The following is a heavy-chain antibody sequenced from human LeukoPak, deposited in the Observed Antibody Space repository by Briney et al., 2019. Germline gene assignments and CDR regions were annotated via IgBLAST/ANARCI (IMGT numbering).Heavy chain of an antibody. CDR3: AKGYSGSGTYMYYFDY. CDR1: GFSFSDYA. CDR2: ITYSGGST. V-gene: IGHV3-23*01. D-gene: IGHD3-10*01. Sequence: PGGSLRVSCAASGFSFSDYAMNWVCQAPGKGLEWVSTITYSGGSTYYAESVKGRFTISRDNSKNTLYLQMNSLRAEDMAVYYCAKGYSGSGTYMYYFDYWGQGTLVTVSS. J-gene: IGHJ4*02.